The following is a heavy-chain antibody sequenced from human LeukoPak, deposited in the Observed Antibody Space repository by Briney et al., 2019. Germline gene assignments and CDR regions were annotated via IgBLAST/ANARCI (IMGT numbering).Heavy chain of an antibody. D-gene: IGHD4-11*01. Sequence: SGGSLRLSCAASGFTFSSYAMHWVRQAPGKGLEWVAVISYDGSNKYYADSVKGRFTISRDNSKNTLYLQMNSLRAEDTAVHYCAREDSNSPRTNYYYYGMDVWGQGTTVTVSS. V-gene: IGHV3-30-3*01. J-gene: IGHJ6*02. CDR1: GFTFSSYA. CDR2: ISYDGSNK. CDR3: AREDSNSPRTNYYYYGMDV.